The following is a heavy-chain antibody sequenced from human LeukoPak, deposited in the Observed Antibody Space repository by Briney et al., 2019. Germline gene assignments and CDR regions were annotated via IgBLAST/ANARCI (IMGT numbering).Heavy chain of an antibody. CDR1: GFIVSHNY. D-gene: IGHD6-13*01. Sequence: GGSLRLSCAASGFIVSHNYMTWVRQAPGKGLEWISVIYIDGTTYYADSVKGRFTISRDRANNTLYLQMNTLRGEDTAVYYCARGPRYSFYWGQGTLVSVSS. V-gene: IGHV3-53*01. CDR2: IYIDGTT. CDR3: ARGPRYSFY. J-gene: IGHJ4*02.